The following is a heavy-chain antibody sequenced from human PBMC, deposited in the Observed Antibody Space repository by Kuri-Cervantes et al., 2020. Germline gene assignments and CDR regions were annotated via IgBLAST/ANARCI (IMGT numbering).Heavy chain of an antibody. CDR3: ARASYDFWSGYYPYYYYMDV. CDR1: GGSFSGYY. D-gene: IGHD3-3*01. V-gene: IGHV4-34*01. CDR2: INHSGST. Sequence: SETLSLTCAVYGGSFSGYYWSWIRQPPGKGLEWIGEINHSGSTNYNPSLKSRVTISVDTSKNQFSLKLSSVTAADTAVYYCARASYDFWSGYYPYYYYMDVWGKGTTVTVS. J-gene: IGHJ6*03.